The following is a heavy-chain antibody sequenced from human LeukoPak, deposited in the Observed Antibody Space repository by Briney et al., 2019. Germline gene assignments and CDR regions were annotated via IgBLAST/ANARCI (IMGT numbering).Heavy chain of an antibody. CDR3: ARDLYGGTLATFDY. V-gene: IGHV1-2*02. CDR2: INPNSGGT. CDR1: GYTFTGYY. J-gene: IGHJ4*02. Sequence: GAPVKVSCKASGYTFTGYYMHWVRQAPGQGLEWMGWINPNSGGTYYAQKFQGRVTMTSDTSNSTAYMELSRLRSDNTAVYYCARDLYGGTLATFDYWGQGTLVTVSS. D-gene: IGHD4-23*01.